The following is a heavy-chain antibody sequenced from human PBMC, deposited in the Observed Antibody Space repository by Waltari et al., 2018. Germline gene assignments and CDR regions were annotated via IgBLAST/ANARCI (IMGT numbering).Heavy chain of an antibody. CDR1: GFTFDYYA. D-gene: IGHD5-18*01. Sequence: EVQLVESGGGLVQPGRSLRLSCAASGFTFDYYAMPWVRPVQGKGLEWVSGISWNSGSIGYGDSVKGRFTISRDNAKKSLYLQMNSLRAEDTALYYCAKGKGYSYGRDGPDIWGQGTLVTVSS. J-gene: IGHJ3*02. V-gene: IGHV3-9*01. CDR2: ISWNSGSI. CDR3: AKGKGYSYGRDGPDI.